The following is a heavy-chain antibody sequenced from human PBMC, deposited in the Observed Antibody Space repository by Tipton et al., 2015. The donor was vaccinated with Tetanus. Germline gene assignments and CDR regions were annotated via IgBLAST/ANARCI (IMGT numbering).Heavy chain of an antibody. D-gene: IGHD3-22*01. V-gene: IGHV3-53*01. CDR1: GFIFSSYG. CDR2: IYSSGRV. J-gene: IGHJ4*02. Sequence: SLRLSCAASGFIFSSYGIHWVRQAPGKGLEWLAVIYSSGRVSYADSVRGRFTISRDDSKNSLYLQMNSLRADGTAVYYCARESGRKAPFYDSTGYFDVWSFDYWGQGTLVSVSS. CDR3: ARESGRKAPFYDSTGYFDVWSFDY.